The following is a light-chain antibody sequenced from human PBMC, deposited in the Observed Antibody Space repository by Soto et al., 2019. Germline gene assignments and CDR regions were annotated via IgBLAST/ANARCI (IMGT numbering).Light chain of an antibody. CDR1: SSNIGTSYD. CDR3: QSYDSSLSGVL. V-gene: IGLV1-40*01. J-gene: IGLJ2*01. Sequence: QSVLTQPPSVSGAPGQRVTISCTGSSSNIGTSYDVHWYQQFPGTAPRLLIYGNNNRPSGVPDRFSGSKSGTSASLAITGLHVEDEADSYCQSYDSSLSGVLFGGGTKVTVL. CDR2: GNN.